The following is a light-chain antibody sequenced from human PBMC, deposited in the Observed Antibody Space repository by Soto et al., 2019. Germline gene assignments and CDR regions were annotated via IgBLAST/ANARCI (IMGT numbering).Light chain of an antibody. Sequence: EIVMTQSPATLSVSPGERATLSCRASQSVNSNLAWYQQKPGQAPRLLIYGASTRATGVPDRFSGSGSGTDFTLTISRLEPEDFAVYHCQQYGSLSWTFGQGTKVDI. CDR3: QQYGSLSWT. CDR1: QSVNSN. CDR2: GAS. J-gene: IGKJ1*01. V-gene: IGKV3-20*01.